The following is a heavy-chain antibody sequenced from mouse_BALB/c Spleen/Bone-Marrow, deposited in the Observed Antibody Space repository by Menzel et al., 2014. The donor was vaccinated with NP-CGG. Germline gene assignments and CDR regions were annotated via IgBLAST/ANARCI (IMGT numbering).Heavy chain of an antibody. CDR1: GYTFTSYD. CDR3: ARAPSMDY. J-gene: IGHJ4*01. CDR2: IYPGDGSS. V-gene: IGHV1S56*01. Sequence: VQVVESGPELVKPGALVKISCKASGYTFTSYDINWVKQRPGQGLEWIGWIYPGDGSSKYNKKFKGKATLTADKSSSTAYMQLSSQTSENSAVYFCARAPSMDYWGQGTSVTVSS.